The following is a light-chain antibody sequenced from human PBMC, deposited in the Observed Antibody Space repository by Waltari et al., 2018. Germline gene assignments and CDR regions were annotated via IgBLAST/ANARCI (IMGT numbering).Light chain of an antibody. Sequence: SYELTQPPSVSVSPGQTASITCPGDNLGDKYACWYQQKPGQSPVLVIYQDSKRPSGIPERFSGSSSGNTATLTISGTQAMDEADYYCQAWDSSTVVFGGGTKLTVL. CDR1: NLGDKY. V-gene: IGLV3-1*01. J-gene: IGLJ2*01. CDR2: QDS. CDR3: QAWDSSTVV.